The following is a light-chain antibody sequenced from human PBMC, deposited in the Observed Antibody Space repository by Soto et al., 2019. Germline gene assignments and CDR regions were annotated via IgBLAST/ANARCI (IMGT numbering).Light chain of an antibody. CDR2: GAS. CDR1: QSVSSN. CDR3: QQYNKFPSLT. V-gene: IGKV3-15*01. J-gene: IGKJ4*01. Sequence: EIVMTQSPATLSVSPGERATLSCRASQSVSSNLAWYQQKPGQAPRLLIYGASTRATGIPARFSGSGPGTEFTLTIGSLQSEDFAVYYCQQYNKFPSLTFGGGTKVEIK.